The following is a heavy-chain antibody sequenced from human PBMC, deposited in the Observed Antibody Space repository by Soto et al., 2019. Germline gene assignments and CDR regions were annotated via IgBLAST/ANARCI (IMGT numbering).Heavy chain of an antibody. D-gene: IGHD4-17*01. CDR2: ISSSSSYI. Sequence: EVQLVESGGGLVKPGGSLRLSCAASGFTFSSYSMNWVRQAPGKGLEWVSSISSSSSYIYYADSVKGRFTISRDNAKNSLYLQMNSLRAEDTGVYYCAREDTVTTDDYYYYMDVWGKGPTVTVSS. J-gene: IGHJ6*03. CDR1: GFTFSSYS. V-gene: IGHV3-21*01. CDR3: AREDTVTTDDYYYYMDV.